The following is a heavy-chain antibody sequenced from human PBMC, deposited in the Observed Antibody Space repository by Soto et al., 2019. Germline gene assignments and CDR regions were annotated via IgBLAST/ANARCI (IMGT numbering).Heavy chain of an antibody. J-gene: IGHJ6*02. D-gene: IGHD3-10*01. CDR1: GFTFSSYW. CDR3: ARVYYYGSGSYYSYYGMDV. V-gene: IGHV3-74*01. Sequence: LRLSCAASGFTFSSYWMHWVRQAPGKGLVWVSRVNSDGSSTIYADSVKGRFTISRDNAKNTLYLQMNSLRAEDTAVYYCARVYYYGSGSYYSYYGMDVWGQGTTVTVSS. CDR2: VNSDGSST.